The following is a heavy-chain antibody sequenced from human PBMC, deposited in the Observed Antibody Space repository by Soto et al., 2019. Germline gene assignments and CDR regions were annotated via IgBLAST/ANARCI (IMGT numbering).Heavy chain of an antibody. D-gene: IGHD2-21*02. CDR3: AKGGVTPGWFDP. Sequence: EVQLLESGGGLVQPGGSLRLSCAASGFTFSSYAMSWVRQAPGKGLEWVSAISGSGGSTYYADSVKGRFTISRDNSKNPPYLQMNSLRAEDTAVYYCAKGGVTPGWFDPWGQGTLVTVSS. J-gene: IGHJ5*02. V-gene: IGHV3-23*01. CDR1: GFTFSSYA. CDR2: ISGSGGST.